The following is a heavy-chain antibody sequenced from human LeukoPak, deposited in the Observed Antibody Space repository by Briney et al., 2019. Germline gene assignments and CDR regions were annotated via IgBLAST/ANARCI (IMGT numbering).Heavy chain of an antibody. CDR2: FDPEDGET. CDR1: GYTLTELS. J-gene: IGHJ4*02. CDR3: ATQIAVAGPFDY. D-gene: IGHD6-19*01. Sequence: ASVNVSCKVSGYTLTELSMHWVRQAPGKGLEWMGGFDPEDGETIYAQKFQGRVTMTEDTSTDTAYMELSSLRSEDTAVYYCATQIAVAGPFDYWGQGTLVTVSS. V-gene: IGHV1-24*01.